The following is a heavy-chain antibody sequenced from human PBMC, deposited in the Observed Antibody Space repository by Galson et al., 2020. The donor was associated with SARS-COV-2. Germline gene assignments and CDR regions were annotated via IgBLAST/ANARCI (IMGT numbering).Heavy chain of an antibody. CDR3: AREGEDTWYDYVRDA. Sequence: GESLKISCAASGFTFRTYWMHWVRQVSGKGLEWVSRINSDGSSAIYADSVKGRFTISRDNAKNTLYLHMNSLRVDDTAVYYCAREGEDTWYDYVRDAWGQGTTGTVSS. V-gene: IGHV3-74*01. CDR1: GFTFRTYW. CDR2: INSDGSSA. J-gene: IGHJ6*02. D-gene: IGHD3-16*01.